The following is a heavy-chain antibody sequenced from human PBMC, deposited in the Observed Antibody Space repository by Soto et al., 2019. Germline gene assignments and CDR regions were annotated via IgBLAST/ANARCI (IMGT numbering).Heavy chain of an antibody. V-gene: IGHV1-18*01. CDR1: GYTFTSYG. CDR2: ISAYNGNT. Sequence: QVQLVQSGAEVKKPGASVKVSCKASGYTFTSYGISWVRQAPGQGLEWMGWISAYNGNTNYAQKLQGRVTMTTDTSTSTAYMYLRSLRSDDTAVYYCARDGCTNGVCYTRYYYYGMDVWGQGTTVTVSS. CDR3: ARDGCTNGVCYTRYYYYGMDV. D-gene: IGHD2-8*01. J-gene: IGHJ6*02.